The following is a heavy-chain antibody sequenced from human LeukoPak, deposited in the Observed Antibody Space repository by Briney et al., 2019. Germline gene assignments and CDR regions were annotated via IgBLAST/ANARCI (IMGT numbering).Heavy chain of an antibody. J-gene: IGHJ4*02. CDR1: RFNFRDYY. CDR2: ISGSGGTI. V-gene: IGHV3-11*04. CDR3: ASVHYGLLDY. D-gene: IGHD3-10*01. Sequence: GGSLRLSCAAFRFNFRDYYMSWIRQAPVKGLEWVSYISGSGGTIFYADSVKGRFTISRDNAKNSLYLQMNSLRAEDTAVYYCASVHYGLLDYWGQGTLVTVSS.